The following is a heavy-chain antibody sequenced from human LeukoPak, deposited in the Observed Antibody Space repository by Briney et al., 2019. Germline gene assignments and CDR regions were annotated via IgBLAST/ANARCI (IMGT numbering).Heavy chain of an antibody. CDR2: ISGSGGST. Sequence: GGSLRLSCAASGFTFSSYAMSWVRQAPGKGPEWVSVISGSGGSTYYADSVKGRFTISSDNSKNTLFLQINSLRAEDTAVYYCAKGRYYDSSGALDHWGQGTLVTVSS. D-gene: IGHD3-22*01. CDR3: AKGRYYDSSGALDH. V-gene: IGHV3-23*01. J-gene: IGHJ4*02. CDR1: GFTFSSYA.